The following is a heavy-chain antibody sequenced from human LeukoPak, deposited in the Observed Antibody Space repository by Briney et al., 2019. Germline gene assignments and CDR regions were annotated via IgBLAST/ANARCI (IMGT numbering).Heavy chain of an antibody. CDR1: GGSISSGGYY. J-gene: IGHJ6*02. CDR3: AREELLDNYYYYGMDV. D-gene: IGHD1-7*01. CDR2: IYYSGST. Sequence: SQTLSLTCTVSGGSISSGGYYWSWIRQHPGKGLEWIGYIYYSGSTYYNPSLKSRVTISVDTSKNQFSLKLSSVTAAGTAVYYCAREELLDNYYYYGMDVWGQGTTVTVSS. V-gene: IGHV4-31*03.